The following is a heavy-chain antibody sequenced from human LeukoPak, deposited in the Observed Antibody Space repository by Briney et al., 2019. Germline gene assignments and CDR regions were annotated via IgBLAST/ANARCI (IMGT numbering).Heavy chain of an antibody. CDR1: GYTFTSYD. J-gene: IGHJ4*02. D-gene: IGHD6-19*01. V-gene: IGHV1-8*01. CDR2: INPNSGNT. CDR3: ARGQGSSGPRGFDY. Sequence: ASVKVSCKASGYTFTSYDINWVRQATGQGLEWMGWINPNSGNTGYAQKFQGRATMTRNTSISTAYMELSSLRSEDTAVYYCARGQGSSGPRGFDYWGQGTLVTVSS.